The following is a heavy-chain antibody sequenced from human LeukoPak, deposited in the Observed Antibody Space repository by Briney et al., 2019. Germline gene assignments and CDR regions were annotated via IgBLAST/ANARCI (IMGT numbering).Heavy chain of an antibody. D-gene: IGHD3-10*01. Sequence: GASVKVSCKASGYTFTSYYMHWVRQAPGQGLEWMGWINPNSGGTNYAQKFQGRVTMTRDTSISTAYMELSRLRSDDTAVYYCARPNYGSGSPFDYWGQGTLVTVSS. CDR2: INPNSGGT. V-gene: IGHV1-2*02. CDR1: GYTFTSYY. CDR3: ARPNYGSGSPFDY. J-gene: IGHJ4*02.